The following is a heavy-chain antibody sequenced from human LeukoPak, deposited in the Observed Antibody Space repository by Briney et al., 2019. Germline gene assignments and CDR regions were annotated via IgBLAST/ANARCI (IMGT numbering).Heavy chain of an antibody. J-gene: IGHJ6*03. D-gene: IGHD1-26*01. CDR1: GFTFSSYS. V-gene: IGHV3-48*01. CDR2: ISSSSSTI. Sequence: GGSLRLSCAASGFTFSSYSMNWVRQAPGKGLEWVSYISSSSSTIYYADSVKGRFTISRDNAKNSLYLQMDSLRAEDTAVYYCAREGDYYYYMDVWGKGTTVTVSS. CDR3: AREGDYYYYMDV.